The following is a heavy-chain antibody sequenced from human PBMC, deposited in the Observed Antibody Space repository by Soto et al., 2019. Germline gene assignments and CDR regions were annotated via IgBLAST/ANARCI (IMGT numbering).Heavy chain of an antibody. CDR3: ARRPYGYYAFDI. V-gene: IGHV1-24*01. D-gene: IGHD5-18*01. Sequence: GASVKVSCKVSGYTLTELSMHWVRQAPGKGLEWVGGIDPEDGATNYAQKFQGRVTITADESTSTAYMELSSLRSEDTAVYYCARRPYGYYAFDIWGQGTMVTVSS. CDR1: GYTLTELS. J-gene: IGHJ3*02. CDR2: IDPEDGAT.